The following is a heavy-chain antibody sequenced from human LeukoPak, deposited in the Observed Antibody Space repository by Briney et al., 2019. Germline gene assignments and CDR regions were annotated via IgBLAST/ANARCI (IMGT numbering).Heavy chain of an antibody. CDR1: GGSISSYY. V-gene: IGHV4-59*08. J-gene: IGHJ2*01. D-gene: IGHD3-10*01. CDR3: ARLGMGYASGSYSWFFDL. CDR2: IYNSGST. Sequence: SEALSLTCTVSGGSISSYYWSWIRQPPGKGLEWIGYIYNSGSTNYNPSLKSRVTISVDTSENRFSLRLSSVTAADTAVYYCARLGMGYASGSYSWFFDLWGRGTLVTVSS.